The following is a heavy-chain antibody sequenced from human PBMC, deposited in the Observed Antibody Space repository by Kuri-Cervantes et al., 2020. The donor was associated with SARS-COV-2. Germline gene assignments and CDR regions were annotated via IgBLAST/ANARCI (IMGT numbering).Heavy chain of an antibody. D-gene: IGHD5-12*01. CDR3: ARGRGIQWDAFDI. CDR2: INPNSGGT. J-gene: IGHJ3*02. CDR1: GYTFTGYY. V-gene: IGHV1-2*02. Sequence: ASVKVSCKASGYTFTGYYMHWVRQAPGQGLEWMGWINPNSGGTNYAQKFQGRVTMTRDTSISTAYMELSRLRSDDSAVYYCARGRGIQWDAFDIWGQGTMVTVSS.